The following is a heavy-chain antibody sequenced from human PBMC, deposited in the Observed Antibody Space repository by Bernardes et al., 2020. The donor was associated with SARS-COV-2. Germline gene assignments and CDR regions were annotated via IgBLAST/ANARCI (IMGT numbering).Heavy chain of an antibody. CDR1: GGSVSSSSYS. Sequence: ETLSLTCIVSGGSVSSSSYSWGWIRQPPGKGLEWIASIHYSGSTYYNPSLQSRVTISVDTSKNQFSLRLSSVTAADTAVYYCARHKGDSGTYSVWFGPWGQGTLVTVSS. D-gene: IGHD1-26*01. V-gene: IGHV4-39*01. J-gene: IGHJ5*02. CDR3: ARHKGDSGTYSVWFGP. CDR2: IHYSGST.